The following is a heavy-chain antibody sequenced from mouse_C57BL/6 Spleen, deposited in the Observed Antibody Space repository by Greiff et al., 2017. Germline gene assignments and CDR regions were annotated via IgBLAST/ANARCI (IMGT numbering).Heavy chain of an antibody. V-gene: IGHV1-82*01. Sequence: QVQLQQSGPELVKPGASVKISCKASGYAFSSSWMNWVKQRPGKGLEWIGRIYPGDGDTNYNGKFKGKATLTADKSSSTAYMQLSSLTSEDSAVXFCASPYSNPAWFAYWGQGTLVTVSA. D-gene: IGHD2-5*01. CDR3: ASPYSNPAWFAY. CDR2: IYPGDGDT. J-gene: IGHJ3*01. CDR1: GYAFSSSW.